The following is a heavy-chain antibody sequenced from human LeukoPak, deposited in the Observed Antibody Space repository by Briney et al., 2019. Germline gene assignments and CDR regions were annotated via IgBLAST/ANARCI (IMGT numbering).Heavy chain of an antibody. CDR3: ARVAYGSGSRLIDC. D-gene: IGHD3-10*01. CDR2: IYHSGST. V-gene: IGHV4-30-2*01. J-gene: IGHJ4*02. CDR1: GGSISSGGYY. Sequence: PSQTLSLTCTVSGGSISSGGYYWSWIRQPPGKGLEWIGYIYHSGSTYYNSSLKSRVSISVDTSKNQFSLKLRSVTAADTAVYYCARVAYGSGSRLIDCWGQGTLVTISS.